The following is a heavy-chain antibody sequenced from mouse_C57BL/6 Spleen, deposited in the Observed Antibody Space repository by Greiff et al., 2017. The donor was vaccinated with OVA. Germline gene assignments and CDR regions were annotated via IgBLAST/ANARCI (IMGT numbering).Heavy chain of an antibody. J-gene: IGHJ4*01. D-gene: IGHD1-1*01. CDR3: ARHYYGSSQDYAMDY. Sequence: VKLQQPGTELVKPGASVKLSCKASGYTFTSYWMHWVKQRPGQGLEWIGNINPSNGGTNYNEKFKSKATLTVDKSSSTAYMQLSSLTSEDSAVYYCARHYYGSSQDYAMDYWGQGTSVTVSS. V-gene: IGHV1-53*01. CDR2: INPSNGGT. CDR1: GYTFTSYW.